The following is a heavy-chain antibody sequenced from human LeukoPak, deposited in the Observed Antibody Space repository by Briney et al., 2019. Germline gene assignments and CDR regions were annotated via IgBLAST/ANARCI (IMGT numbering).Heavy chain of an antibody. Sequence: PSETLSLTCAVYGGSFSGYYWSWIRQPPGKGLEWIGEINRSGSTNYNPSLTSRVTISVDTSKNQFSLKLSSVTAADTAVYYCARRSYYDYIWGSYRPYYFDYWGQGTLVTVSS. CDR3: ARRSYYDYIWGSYRPYYFDY. CDR1: GGSFSGYY. J-gene: IGHJ4*02. V-gene: IGHV4-34*01. D-gene: IGHD3-16*02. CDR2: INRSGST.